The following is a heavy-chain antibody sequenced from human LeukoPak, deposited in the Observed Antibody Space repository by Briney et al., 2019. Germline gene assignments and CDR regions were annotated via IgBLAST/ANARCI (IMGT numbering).Heavy chain of an antibody. V-gene: IGHV4-4*09. Sequence: SETLSLTCSVSGGSVRSYYWSWIRKPPGKGLEWIGYIYNTGSTDYNPSLKSRVTISVARSKNQFSLNLRSVTAADTAVYHCAGGPAWAGTAFDFWGQGSLVTVSS. D-gene: IGHD6-19*01. CDR3: AGGPAWAGTAFDF. CDR1: GGSVRSYY. CDR2: IYNTGST. J-gene: IGHJ4*02.